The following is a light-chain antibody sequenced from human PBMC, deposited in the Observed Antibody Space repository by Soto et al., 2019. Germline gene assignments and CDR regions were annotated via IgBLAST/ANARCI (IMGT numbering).Light chain of an antibody. CDR3: SSYTSSSTLGL. V-gene: IGLV2-14*01. Sequence: QSALTQPASVSGSPGQSITISCTGTSSDVGGYNYVSWYQQHPGKAPKLMIYDVSNRPSGVSNRFSGSKSGNTASLTISGLQAEDAADYYCSSYTSSSTLGLFGGGTKVTVL. J-gene: IGLJ2*01. CDR2: DVS. CDR1: SSDVGGYNY.